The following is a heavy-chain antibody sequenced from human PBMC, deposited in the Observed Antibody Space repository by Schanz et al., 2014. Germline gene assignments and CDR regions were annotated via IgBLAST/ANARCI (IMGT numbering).Heavy chain of an antibody. CDR2: MSGSGSTA. D-gene: IGHD3-22*01. CDR3: AKDGRLPYYGTGSDFDY. V-gene: IGHV3-23*04. J-gene: IGHJ4*02. Sequence: VQLVESGGGVVRPGGSLRLSCAASGFTFSDYYMSWIRQAPGKGLEWVSGMSGSGSTADYADSVKGRFTISRDNLKNTVYLQMNSLRAGDTAVYYCAKDGRLPYYGTGSDFDYWGQGTLVAVSS. CDR1: GFTFSDYY.